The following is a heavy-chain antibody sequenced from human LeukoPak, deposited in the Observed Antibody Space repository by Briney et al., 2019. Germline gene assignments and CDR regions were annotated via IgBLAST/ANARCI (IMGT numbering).Heavy chain of an antibody. CDR3: ARGPGDLGDY. CDR2: VNPSGGST. D-gene: IGHD7-27*01. CDR1: GYTFTGYY. V-gene: IGHV1-46*01. Sequence: ASVKVSCKTSGYTFTGYYMHWVRQAPGQGLEWMGLVNPSGGSTNYAQKFQDRVTMTRDMSTSTVFMELDSLRSEDTAVYYCARGPGDLGDYWGQGTLVTVSS. J-gene: IGHJ4*02.